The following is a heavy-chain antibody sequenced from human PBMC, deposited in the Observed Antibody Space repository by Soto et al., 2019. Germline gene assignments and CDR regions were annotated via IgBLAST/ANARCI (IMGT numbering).Heavy chain of an antibody. V-gene: IGHV4-30-4*01. CDR1: GGSISSGDYY. Sequence: SETLSLTCTVSGGSISSGDYYWSWIRQPPGKGLEWIGYIYYSGSTYYNPSLKSRVTISVDTSKNQFSLKLSSVTAADTAVYYCARVVGHHSAYYDSSGYNYFDYWGQGTLVTV. J-gene: IGHJ4*02. CDR3: ARVVGHHSAYYDSSGYNYFDY. D-gene: IGHD3-22*01. CDR2: IYYSGST.